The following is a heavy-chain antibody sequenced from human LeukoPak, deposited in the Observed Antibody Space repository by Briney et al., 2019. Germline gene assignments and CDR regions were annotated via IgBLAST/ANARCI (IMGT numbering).Heavy chain of an antibody. V-gene: IGHV3-74*01. CDR2: VSGDGRTT. Sequence: GGSLRLSCTASGFTITGYWMHWVRQAPGKGLVWVSHVSGDGRTTTYADSVKGRFTISRDNAKNTLYLQMDSLTAGDTAVYYCARDPFSSVSLWGQGTLVTVSS. J-gene: IGHJ4*02. CDR3: ARDPFSSVSL. D-gene: IGHD6-19*01. CDR1: GFTITGYW.